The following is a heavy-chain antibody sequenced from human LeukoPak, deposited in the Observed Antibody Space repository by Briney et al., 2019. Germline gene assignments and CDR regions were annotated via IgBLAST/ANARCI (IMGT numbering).Heavy chain of an antibody. J-gene: IGHJ4*02. Sequence: PGGSLRLSCAASGFSVSSNHMNWVRQAPGKGLEWVSLIYSDSSTYYADSMKGRFTISRDNSKNTLYLQMNSLRAEDTALYYCARDSPNAGTDYWGQGTLVTVSS. CDR3: ARDSPNAGTDY. CDR2: IYSDSST. V-gene: IGHV3-66*01. CDR1: GFSVSSNH.